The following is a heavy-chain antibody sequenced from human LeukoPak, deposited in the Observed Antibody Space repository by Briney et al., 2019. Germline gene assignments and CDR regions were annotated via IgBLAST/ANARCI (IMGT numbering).Heavy chain of an antibody. CDR1: GFTFSSYA. Sequence: GGSLRLSCAASGFTFSSYAMSWVRQAPGKGLEWVSAISGSGGSTYYADSVKGRFTISRDNSKNTLYLQMNSLRAEDTAVYYCARDHEDIVVVPAALNYYYYMDVWGKGTTVTVSS. CDR2: ISGSGGST. D-gene: IGHD2-2*01. J-gene: IGHJ6*03. CDR3: ARDHEDIVVVPAALNYYYYMDV. V-gene: IGHV3-23*01.